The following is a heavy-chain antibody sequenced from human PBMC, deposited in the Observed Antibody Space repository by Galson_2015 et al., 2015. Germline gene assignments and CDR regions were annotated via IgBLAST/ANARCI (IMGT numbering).Heavy chain of an antibody. Sequence: SLRLSCAASGFTFSSYAMSWVRQAPGKGLEWVSAISGSGGSTYYADSVKGRFTISRDNSKNTLYLQMNSLRAEDTAVYYCAKGLLGRGFGELLCDYWGQGTLVTVSS. J-gene: IGHJ4*02. V-gene: IGHV3-23*01. D-gene: IGHD3-10*01. CDR1: GFTFSSYA. CDR3: AKGLLGRGFGELLCDY. CDR2: ISGSGGST.